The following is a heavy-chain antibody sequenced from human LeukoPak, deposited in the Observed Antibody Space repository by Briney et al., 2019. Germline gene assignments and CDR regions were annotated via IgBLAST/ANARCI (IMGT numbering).Heavy chain of an antibody. CDR1: GFTFSSYA. CDR2: ISGSGGSA. CDR3: AKVSPGRTGTTVGFDY. J-gene: IGHJ4*02. Sequence: GGSLRLSCAASGFTFSSYAMSWVRQAPGKGLEWVSSISGSGGSAYYADSVKGRFTISRDNSKNTLYLQMDSLRAEDTAVCYCAKVSPGRTGTTVGFDYWGQGTLVTVSS. V-gene: IGHV3-23*01. D-gene: IGHD1-7*01.